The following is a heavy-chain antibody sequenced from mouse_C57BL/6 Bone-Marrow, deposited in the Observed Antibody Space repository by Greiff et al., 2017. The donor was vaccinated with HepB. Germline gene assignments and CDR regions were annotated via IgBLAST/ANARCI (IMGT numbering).Heavy chain of an antibody. CDR1: GYTFTSYG. V-gene: IGHV1-81*01. Sequence: VQRVESGAELARPGASVKLSCKASGYTFTSYGISWVKQRTGQGLEWIGEIYPRSGNTYYNEKFKGKATLTADKSSSTAYMELRSLTSEDSAVYFCARSSITTVAPSGFDYWGQGTTLTVSS. CDR3: ARSSITTVAPSGFDY. CDR2: IYPRSGNT. D-gene: IGHD1-1*01. J-gene: IGHJ2*01.